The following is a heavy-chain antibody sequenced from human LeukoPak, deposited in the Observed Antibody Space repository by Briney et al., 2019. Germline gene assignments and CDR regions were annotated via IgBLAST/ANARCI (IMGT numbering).Heavy chain of an antibody. CDR2: IYTSGST. Sequence: SSETLSLTCTVSGGSISSYYWSWIRQPAGKGLEWIGRIYTSGSTNYNPSLKSRVTMSVDTSKNQLSLKLSSVTAADTAVYYCARGAYSNYDYYYYMDVWGKGTTVTVSS. V-gene: IGHV4-4*07. CDR1: GGSISSYY. J-gene: IGHJ6*03. CDR3: ARGAYSNYDYYYYMDV. D-gene: IGHD4-11*01.